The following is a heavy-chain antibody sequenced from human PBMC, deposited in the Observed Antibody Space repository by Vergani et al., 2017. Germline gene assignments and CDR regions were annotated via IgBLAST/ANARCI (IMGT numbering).Heavy chain of an antibody. CDR2: IRFDGSNK. D-gene: IGHD3-22*01. V-gene: IGHV3-30*02. CDR3: ARKHISNYYDSSGYYYMGYYYGMDV. CDR1: GFTFSSYG. J-gene: IGHJ6*02. Sequence: QVQLVESGGGVVQPGGSLRLSCAASGFTFSSYGMHWVRQAPGKGPEWVAFIRFDGSNKYYAYSVKGRFTVSRDNSKNTVYLQMNSLRGEDTAVYYCARKHISNYYDSSGYYYMGYYYGMDVWGQGTTVTVSS.